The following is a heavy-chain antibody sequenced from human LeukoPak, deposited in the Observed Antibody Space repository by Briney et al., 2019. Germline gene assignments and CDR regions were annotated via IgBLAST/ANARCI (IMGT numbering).Heavy chain of an antibody. D-gene: IGHD3-10*01. Sequence: GRSLRLSCAASGFTFSSYPMRWVRQAPGKGLEWVGVISYDGSNKYSADSVKGRFTISRDNSKNTLYLQVSSLRAEDTAVYYCARDGGGYYASGTHYYFDCWGQGTLVTVSS. CDR2: ISYDGSNK. J-gene: IGHJ4*02. V-gene: IGHV3-30-3*01. CDR3: ARDGGGYYASGTHYYFDC. CDR1: GFTFSSYP.